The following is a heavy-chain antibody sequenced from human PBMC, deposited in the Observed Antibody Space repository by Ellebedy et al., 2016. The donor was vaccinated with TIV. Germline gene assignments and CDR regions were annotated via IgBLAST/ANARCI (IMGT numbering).Heavy chain of an antibody. V-gene: IGHV3-72*01. D-gene: IGHD4-17*01. J-gene: IGHJ4*02. CDR1: GFTFSDHY. Sequence: PGGSLRLSCAVSGFTFSDHYMDWVRLAPGKGPEWVGRSRNKAKSYTTDYAASVKGRFTISRDDSKNSLFLQMNSLRDEDTAVYYCARVTTGFDYWGQGTLVAVSS. CDR2: SRNKAKSYTT. CDR3: ARVTTGFDY.